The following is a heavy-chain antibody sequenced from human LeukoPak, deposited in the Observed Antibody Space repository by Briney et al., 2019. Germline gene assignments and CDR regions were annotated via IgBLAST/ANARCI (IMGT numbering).Heavy chain of an antibody. V-gene: IGHV4-59*01. CDR1: DGSIRTYY. Sequence: SEALSLTCSVSDGSIRTYYWSWIRQSPGQGLEWIGNIYYRGDINYNPSLKSRVIISIDTSKNQFSLKVTSLTAADTAVYYCARALPGYYDSSGYWFDPWGQGTLVTVSS. J-gene: IGHJ5*02. D-gene: IGHD3-22*01. CDR3: ARALPGYYDSSGYWFDP. CDR2: IYYRGDI.